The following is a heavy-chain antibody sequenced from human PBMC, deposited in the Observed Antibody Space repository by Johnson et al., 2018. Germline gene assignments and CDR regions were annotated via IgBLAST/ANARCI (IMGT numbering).Heavy chain of an antibody. V-gene: IGHV3-30-3*01. CDR3: ARDSCAYSSSCQKVAFDI. J-gene: IGHJ3*02. Sequence: VQLLESGGGVVQPGRSLRLSCAASGFTFSSYAMHWVRQAPGKGLEWVAVISYDGSNKYYADSVKGRFTIYRDNSKPTLYLQLNSLRAEDTAVYYCARDSCAYSSSCQKVAFDIWGQGTMVTVSS. CDR2: ISYDGSNK. D-gene: IGHD6-13*01. CDR1: GFTFSSYA.